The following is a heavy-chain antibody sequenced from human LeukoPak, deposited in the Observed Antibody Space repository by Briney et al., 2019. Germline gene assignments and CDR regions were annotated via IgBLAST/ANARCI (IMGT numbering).Heavy chain of an antibody. J-gene: IGHJ6*02. CDR1: GFTFSSYA. Sequence: EGSLRLSCAASGFTFSSYAMHWVRQAPGKGLEWVAVISYDGSNKYYADSVKGRFTISRDNSKNTLYLQMNSLRAEDTAVYYCARLRDGYKARGMDVWGQGTTVTVSS. D-gene: IGHD5-24*01. CDR3: ARLRDGYKARGMDV. V-gene: IGHV3-30*04. CDR2: ISYDGSNK.